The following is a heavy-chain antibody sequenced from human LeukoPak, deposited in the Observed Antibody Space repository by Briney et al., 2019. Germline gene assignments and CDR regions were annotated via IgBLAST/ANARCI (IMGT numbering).Heavy chain of an antibody. CDR2: INPNSGGT. V-gene: IGHV1-2*02. J-gene: IGHJ4*02. CDR3: ARDLDIVVVPAAIDFDY. CDR1: GYTFTGYY. D-gene: IGHD2-2*01. Sequence: VASVKVSCKASGYTFTGYYMHWVRQAPGQGLEWMGWINPNSGGTNYAQKFQGRVTMTRDTSISTAYMELSRLRSDDTAVYYCARDLDIVVVPAAIDFDYWGQGTLVTVSS.